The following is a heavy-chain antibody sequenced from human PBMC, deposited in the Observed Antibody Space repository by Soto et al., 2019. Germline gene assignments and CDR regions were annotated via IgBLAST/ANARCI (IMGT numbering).Heavy chain of an antibody. CDR2: INHSGST. CDR1: GGSFSGYY. CDR3: ARVSKWIFGVVKTAYYGMDV. J-gene: IGHJ6*02. V-gene: IGHV4-34*01. D-gene: IGHD3-3*01. Sequence: PSETLSLTCAVYGGSFSGYYWSWIRQPPGKGLEWIGEINHSGSTNYNPSLKSRVTISVDTSKNQFSLKLSSVTAADTAVYYCARVSKWIFGVVKTAYYGMDVWGQGTTVTVSS.